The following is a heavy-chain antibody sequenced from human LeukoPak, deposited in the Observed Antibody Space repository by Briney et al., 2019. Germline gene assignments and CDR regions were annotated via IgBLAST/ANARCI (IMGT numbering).Heavy chain of an antibody. D-gene: IGHD3-22*01. Sequence: SQTLSLTCTVSGGSISSGDYYWSWIRQPPGRGLEWIVYIYNSGSTYYNPSLKSRVTISVDTSKNQFSLKLNYVTAADTAVYSCARSDSSGYSFIYWGQGTLVTVSS. CDR1: GGSISSGDYY. V-gene: IGHV4-30-4*01. CDR3: ARSDSSGYSFIY. J-gene: IGHJ4*02. CDR2: IYNSGST.